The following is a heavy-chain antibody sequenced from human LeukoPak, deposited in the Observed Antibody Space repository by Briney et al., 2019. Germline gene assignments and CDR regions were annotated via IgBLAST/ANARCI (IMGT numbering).Heavy chain of an antibody. CDR3: ARDSLAAAGRDYYYYYGMDV. V-gene: IGHV1-18*04. CDR2: ISAYNGNT. CDR1: GYTFTSYG. J-gene: IGHJ6*04. Sequence: ASVKVSCKASGYTFTSYGISWVRQAPGQGLEWMGWISAYNGNTNYAQKLQGRVTMTTDTSTSTAYMELRSLRSDDTAVYYCARDSLAAAGRDYYYYYGMDVWGKGTTVTVSS. D-gene: IGHD6-13*01.